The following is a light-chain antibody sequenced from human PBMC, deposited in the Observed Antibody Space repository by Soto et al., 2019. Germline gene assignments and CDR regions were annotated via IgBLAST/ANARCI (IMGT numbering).Light chain of an antibody. CDR3: LSFTVRSTHYV. V-gene: IGLV2-14*01. CDR1: RSDIGDYNY. Sequence: QSALSQPASVSGSPGQSITISCTGTRSDIGDYNYVSWYQQRPGKAPKLVIYEVTNRPSGVSDRFSGSKSGNTASLTISGLQAEDEADYYCLSFTVRSTHYVFGTGTKLTVL. CDR2: EVT. J-gene: IGLJ1*01.